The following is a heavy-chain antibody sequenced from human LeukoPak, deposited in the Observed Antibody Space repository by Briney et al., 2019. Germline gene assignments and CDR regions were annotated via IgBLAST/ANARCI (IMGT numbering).Heavy chain of an antibody. D-gene: IGHD6-19*01. Sequence: SETLSLTCTVSGGSISSSSYYWGWIRQPPGKGLEWIGSIYYSGSTYYNPSHKSRVTISVDTSKNQFSLKLSSVTAADTAVYYCARHVLLGFIAVAGPFDPWGQGTLVTVSS. V-gene: IGHV4-39*01. J-gene: IGHJ5*02. CDR1: GGSISSSSYY. CDR3: ARHVLLGFIAVAGPFDP. CDR2: IYYSGST.